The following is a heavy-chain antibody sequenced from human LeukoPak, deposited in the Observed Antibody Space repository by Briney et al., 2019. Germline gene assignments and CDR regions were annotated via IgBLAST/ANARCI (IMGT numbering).Heavy chain of an antibody. D-gene: IGHD2-2*01. Sequence: GGSLRLSCAASGFTFSSYWMHWVRQAPGKGLVWVSRINSDGSSTSYADSVKGRFTISRDNAKSTLYLQMNSLRAEDTAVYYCARVSGTSITGAFDIWGQGTMVTVSS. CDR2: INSDGSST. J-gene: IGHJ3*02. CDR3: ARVSGTSITGAFDI. V-gene: IGHV3-74*01. CDR1: GFTFSSYW.